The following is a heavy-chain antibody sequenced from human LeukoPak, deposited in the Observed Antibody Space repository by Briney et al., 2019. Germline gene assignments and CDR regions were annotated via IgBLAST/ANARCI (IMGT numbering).Heavy chain of an antibody. CDR3: ARRENDY. CDR1: GYTFSGHY. CDR2: INPNTGVT. Sequence: GASVKVSCKASGYTFSGHYLHWVRQAPGQGLEWMGRINPNTGVTQYTENFQGRVTMTRDTSISTAYMELSRLRSDDTAVYYCARRENDYWGQGTLVTVSS. J-gene: IGHJ4*02. V-gene: IGHV1-2*06.